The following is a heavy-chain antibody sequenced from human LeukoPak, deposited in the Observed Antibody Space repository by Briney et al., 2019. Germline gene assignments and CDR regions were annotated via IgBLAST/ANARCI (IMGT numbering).Heavy chain of an antibody. Sequence: SETLSLTCTVSGGSISSYYCSWIRQPPGKGLEWIGYIYYSGSTNYNPSLKSRVTISVDTSKNQFSLKLSSVTAADTAVYYCARAKVGYSSSWYTSDYWGQGTLVTVSS. D-gene: IGHD6-13*01. CDR1: GGSISSYY. CDR3: ARAKVGYSSSWYTSDY. J-gene: IGHJ4*02. CDR2: IYYSGST. V-gene: IGHV4-59*01.